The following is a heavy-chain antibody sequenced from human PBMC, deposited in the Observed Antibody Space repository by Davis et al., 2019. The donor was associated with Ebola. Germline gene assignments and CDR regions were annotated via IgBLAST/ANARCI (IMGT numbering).Heavy chain of an antibody. J-gene: IGHJ4*02. D-gene: IGHD3-3*01. CDR1: GFSLTTSGMS. Sequence: SGPTLVKPTQTLTLTCTFSGFSLTTSGMSVGWIRQPPGKALEWLALIDWYDDKYFSTSLKTRLAISKDTPKNQVVLTMTNMDPVDTATYYCARMSGIFAFDYWGPGTLVTVSS. V-gene: IGHV2-70*01. CDR3: ARMSGIFAFDY. CDR2: IDWYDDK.